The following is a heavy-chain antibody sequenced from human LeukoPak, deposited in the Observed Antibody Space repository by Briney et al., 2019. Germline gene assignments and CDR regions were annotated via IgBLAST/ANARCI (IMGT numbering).Heavy chain of an antibody. D-gene: IGHD3-10*01. CDR2: IYYSGYT. CDR3: ARTTTVRGTYYMDV. Sequence: SETLSLTCTVSGGSISSYYWSWIRQPPGKGLEWIGYIYYSGYTNYNPSLKSRVTISVDTSKNQFSLKLSSVAAADTAVYYCARTTTVRGTYYMDVWGKGTTVTISS. J-gene: IGHJ6*03. V-gene: IGHV4-59*01. CDR1: GGSISSYY.